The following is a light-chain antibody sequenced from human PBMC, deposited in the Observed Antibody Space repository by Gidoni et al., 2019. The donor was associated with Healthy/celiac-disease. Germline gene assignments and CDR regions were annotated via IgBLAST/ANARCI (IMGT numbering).Light chain of an antibody. J-gene: IGKJ3*01. CDR2: GAS. V-gene: IGKV3-20*01. Sequence: EIVLTQSPGTLSLSPGERATLSCRTSQSVSSSYLAWYQQKPGQAPRLLIFGASSRATGIPDRFSGSGSGTEFTLTISRLEPEDFAVYYCQQYDSSRGGVTFGPGTKVDIK. CDR1: QSVSSSY. CDR3: QQYDSSRGGVT.